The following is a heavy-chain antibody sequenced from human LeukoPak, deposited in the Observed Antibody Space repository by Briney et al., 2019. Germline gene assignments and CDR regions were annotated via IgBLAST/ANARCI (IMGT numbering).Heavy chain of an antibody. CDR1: GFTFSSYS. D-gene: IGHD3-9*01. V-gene: IGHV3-21*01. CDR3: ARDLSGILTGYYSDFDY. CDR2: ISSSSSYI. Sequence: GGSLRLSCAASGFTFSSYSMNWVRHAPAKGLEGVSSISSSSSYIYYADSVKGRFTISRDNAKNSLYLQMNSLRAEDTAVYYCARDLSGILTGYYSDFDYWGQGTLVTVSS. J-gene: IGHJ4*02.